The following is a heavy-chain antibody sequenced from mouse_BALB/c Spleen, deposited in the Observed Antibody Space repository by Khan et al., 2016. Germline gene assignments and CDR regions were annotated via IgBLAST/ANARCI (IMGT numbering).Heavy chain of an antibody. CDR2: INTYTGEP. Sequence: QIQLVQFGPELKKPGETVKISCKASGYTFTNYGMNWVKQAPGKGLKWMGWINTYTGEPTYADDFKGRFAFSLETSASTAYLQINNLKNEDMATYFCARNYYYGSSYRYFDVWGAGTTVTVSS. J-gene: IGHJ1*01. V-gene: IGHV9-1*02. D-gene: IGHD1-1*01. CDR1: GYTFTNYG. CDR3: ARNYYYGSSYRYFDV.